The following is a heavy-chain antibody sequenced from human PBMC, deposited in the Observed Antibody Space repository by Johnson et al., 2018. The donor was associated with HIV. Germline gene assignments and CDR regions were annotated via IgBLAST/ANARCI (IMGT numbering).Heavy chain of an antibody. CDR2: IGTAGDT. CDR1: GFTFSDYD. CDR3: ASREPKLGGYAFDI. J-gene: IGHJ3*02. V-gene: IGHV3-13*01. Sequence: EVQLVESGGGLVQPGGSLRLSCAASGFTFSDYDIHWVRQGIGKGLEWVSAIGTAGDTYYPDSVKGRFTISRDNSKNTLYLQMNSLRAEDTAVYYCASREPKLGGYAFDIWGQGTMVTVSS. D-gene: IGHD1-14*01.